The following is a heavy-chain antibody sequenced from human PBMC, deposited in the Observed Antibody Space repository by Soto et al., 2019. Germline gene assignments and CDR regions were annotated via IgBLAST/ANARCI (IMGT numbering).Heavy chain of an antibody. CDR2: ISGSGGST. D-gene: IGHD6-6*01. Sequence: PGGSLRLSCAASGFTFSSFAMSWVRQAPGKGLEWVSAISGSGGSTYYADSVKGRFTISRDNSKNTLYLQMNSLRAEDTAVYYCAKAGVLWGIAARGEAFDIWGQGTMVTVSS. V-gene: IGHV3-23*01. CDR3: AKAGVLWGIAARGEAFDI. J-gene: IGHJ3*02. CDR1: GFTFSSFA.